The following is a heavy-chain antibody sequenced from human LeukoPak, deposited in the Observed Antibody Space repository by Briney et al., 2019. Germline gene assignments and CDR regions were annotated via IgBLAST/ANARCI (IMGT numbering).Heavy chain of an antibody. V-gene: IGHV2-5*01. CDR2: IYWNDDK. J-gene: IGHJ1*01. CDR3: AHRDSSGYYTEYCQL. CDR1: GFSLSTSGVG. Sequence: SGPTLVKPTQTLTLTCTFSGFSLSTSGVGVGWIRQPPGKALEWLALIYWNDDKRYSPSLKSRLTITKDTSKNRVVLTMTNMDPVDTATYYCAHRDSSGYYTEYCQLWGQGTLVTVSS. D-gene: IGHD3-22*01.